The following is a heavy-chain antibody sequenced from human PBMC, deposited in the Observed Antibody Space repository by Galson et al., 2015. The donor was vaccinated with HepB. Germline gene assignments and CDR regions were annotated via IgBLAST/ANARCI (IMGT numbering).Heavy chain of an antibody. D-gene: IGHD2-2*01. V-gene: IGHV3-7*01. CDR3: ARDGRRLGVPAAMGRFDY. CDR1: GFTFSSYW. J-gene: IGHJ4*02. CDR2: IKQDGSEK. Sequence: SLRLSCAASGFTFSSYWLTWVRQAPGKGLEWVANIKQDGSEKYYVDSVKGRFTISRDNAKNSLYLQMNSLRAEDTAVYYCARDGRRLGVPAAMGRFDYWGQGTLVTVSS.